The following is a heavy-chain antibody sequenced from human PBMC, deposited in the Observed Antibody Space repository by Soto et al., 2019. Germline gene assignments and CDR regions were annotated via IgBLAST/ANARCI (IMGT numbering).Heavy chain of an antibody. Sequence: GGSLRLSCAASGFTFSSYGMHWVRQAPGKGLEWVAVIWYDGSNKYYADSVKGRFTISRDNSKNTLYLQMNSLRAEDTAVYYCARDRAGQWLGGPNHAFDIWGQGTMVTVSS. CDR3: ARDRAGQWLGGPNHAFDI. J-gene: IGHJ3*02. CDR1: GFTFSSYG. V-gene: IGHV3-33*01. D-gene: IGHD6-19*01. CDR2: IWYDGSNK.